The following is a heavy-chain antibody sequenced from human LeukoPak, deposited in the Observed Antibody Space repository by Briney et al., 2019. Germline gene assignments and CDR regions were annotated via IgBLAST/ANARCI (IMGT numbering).Heavy chain of an antibody. Sequence: ASVKVACKASGYTFTGAYMHWVRHAPGQGLEWVGWINPNSGETKFAPKFQGRVTVTRDTSLSTAFMDLGGLRSDDTAVYYCARVLFNSGYDSWGQGSLVTVSS. D-gene: IGHD4-23*01. CDR2: INPNSGET. V-gene: IGHV1-2*02. CDR3: ARVLFNSGYDS. CDR1: GYTFTGAY. J-gene: IGHJ5*01.